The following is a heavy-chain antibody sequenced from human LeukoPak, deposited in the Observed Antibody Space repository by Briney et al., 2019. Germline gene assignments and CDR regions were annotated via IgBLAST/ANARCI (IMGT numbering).Heavy chain of an antibody. Sequence: SETLSLTCTVSGGSISSYYWSWIRQPPGKGLEWIGYIYYSGSTNYNPSLRSRVTISVDTSKNQFSLKLSSVTAADTAVYYCARDGAVVPAAKGYYYMDVWGKGTTVTVSS. V-gene: IGHV4-59*01. D-gene: IGHD2-2*01. J-gene: IGHJ6*03. CDR2: IYYSGST. CDR1: GGSISSYY. CDR3: ARDGAVVPAAKGYYYMDV.